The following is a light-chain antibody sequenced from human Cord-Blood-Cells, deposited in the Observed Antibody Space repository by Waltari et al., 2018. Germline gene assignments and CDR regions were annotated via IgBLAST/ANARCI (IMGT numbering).Light chain of an antibody. J-gene: IGKJ4*01. Sequence: DIVMTQSPDSLAVSLGERATINCKSSQSVLYSSNNKSYLAWYQQKPGQPPKLLMYWASTRESGVPDRFSGSGSGTDFTLTISSLQAEDVAVYYCQQYYSTPLTFGGGTKVEIK. CDR3: QQYYSTPLT. CDR2: WAS. CDR1: QSVLYSSNNKSY. V-gene: IGKV4-1*01.